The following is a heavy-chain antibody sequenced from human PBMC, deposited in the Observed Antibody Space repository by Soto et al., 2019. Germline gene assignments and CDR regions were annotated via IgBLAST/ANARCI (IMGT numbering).Heavy chain of an antibody. J-gene: IGHJ5*02. D-gene: IGHD2-15*01. CDR2: LYYSGNT. V-gene: IGHV4-39*01. CDR3: ARGGGSTFNWFDP. CDR1: VGSISSFNYF. Sequence: QLQLQESGPGLVKPSGTLSLTSPVPVGSISSFNYFWGGIGQPPGKGLEWIGSLYYSGNTYYNPSLQSRVTISVDTSKKQCTLTLRSVTAADTAVYYCARGGGSTFNWFDPWGQGTLVTVSP.